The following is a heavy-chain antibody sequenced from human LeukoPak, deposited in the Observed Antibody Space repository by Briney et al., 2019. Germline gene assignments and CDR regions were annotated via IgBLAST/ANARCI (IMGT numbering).Heavy chain of an antibody. V-gene: IGHV1-69*05. CDR1: GGTFSSYA. D-gene: IGHD1-26*01. CDR3: ARTRISGSYYIH. CDR2: IIPIFGTA. J-gene: IGHJ4*02. Sequence: SVKVSCKASGGTFSSYAISWVPQAPGQGLEWRGGIIPIFGTANYAQKFQGRVTITTDESTSTAYMELSSLRSEDTAVYYCARTRISGSYYIHWGQGTLVTVSS.